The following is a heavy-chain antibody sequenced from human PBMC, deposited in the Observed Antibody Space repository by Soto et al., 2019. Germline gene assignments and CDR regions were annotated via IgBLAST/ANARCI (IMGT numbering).Heavy chain of an antibody. J-gene: IGHJ4*02. Sequence: SVKVSCKASGGTFSSYRINWVRQAPGQGLEWVGGIVPTYRTADYAQKFQGRVTITADESARTAYMELRSLKSQDTAVYYCARDSGAKLSSSWGQGTLVTVSS. D-gene: IGHD6-13*01. CDR3: ARDSGAKLSSS. CDR2: IVPTYRTA. CDR1: GGTFSSYR. V-gene: IGHV1-69*13.